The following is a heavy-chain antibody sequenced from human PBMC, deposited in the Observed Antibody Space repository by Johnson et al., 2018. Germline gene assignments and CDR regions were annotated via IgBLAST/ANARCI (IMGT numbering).Heavy chain of an antibody. D-gene: IGHD1-14*01. V-gene: IGHV3-73*01. Sequence: VQLVESGGGLVQPGGSRKLSCAASGFTFSGSAMHWVRQASGKGVERVGRLRCKANSYGTAYAASVKGRLTISRDDSKNTAYLQMNSLKTEDTAVYYCTRRGGLGTHDAFDIWGQGTMVTVSS. CDR3: TRRGGLGTHDAFDI. CDR2: LRCKANSYGT. CDR1: GFTFSGSA. J-gene: IGHJ3*02.